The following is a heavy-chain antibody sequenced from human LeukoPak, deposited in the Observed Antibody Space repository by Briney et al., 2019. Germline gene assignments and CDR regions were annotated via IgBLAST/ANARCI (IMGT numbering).Heavy chain of an antibody. V-gene: IGHV1-46*01. Sequence: ASVKVSCKASGYTFTSYYMHWVRQAPGQGLEWMGLINPTGGSTGYAQKFQGRVTMTTDTSTSTAYMELRSLRSDDTAVYYCARLPGATYLPHYFDYWGQGTLVTVSS. CDR1: GYTFTSYY. D-gene: IGHD1-26*01. CDR3: ARLPGATYLPHYFDY. J-gene: IGHJ4*02. CDR2: INPTGGST.